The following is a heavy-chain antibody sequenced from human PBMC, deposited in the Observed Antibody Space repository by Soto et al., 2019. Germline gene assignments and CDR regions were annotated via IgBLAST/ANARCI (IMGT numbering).Heavy chain of an antibody. CDR1: GFTFHNYA. CDR2: ISGSGGST. J-gene: IGHJ6*02. CDR3: ARDPYCISTSCRYGMDV. D-gene: IGHD2-2*01. Sequence: GGAHRLSITAPGFTFHNYAIGGGPPGPGEGLEWVSAISGSGGSTYYADSVKGRFTISRDNSKNTLYLQMNSLRAEDTAVYYCARDPYCISTSCRYGMDVWGQGTTVTVSS. V-gene: IGHV3-23*01.